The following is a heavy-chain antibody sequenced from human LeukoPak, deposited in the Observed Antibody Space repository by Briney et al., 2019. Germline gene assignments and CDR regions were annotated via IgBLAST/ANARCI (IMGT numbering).Heavy chain of an antibody. Sequence: PSETLSLTCTVSGGSISSGGYYWSWIRQHPGKGLEWIGYIYYSGSTYYNPSLKSRVTISVDTSKNQFSLKLSSVTAADTAVYYCARDGMTVVRGVTYYYYGMDVWGQGTTVTVSS. D-gene: IGHD3-10*01. V-gene: IGHV4-31*03. J-gene: IGHJ6*02. CDR1: GGSISSGGYY. CDR3: ARDGMTVVRGVTYYYYGMDV. CDR2: IYYSGST.